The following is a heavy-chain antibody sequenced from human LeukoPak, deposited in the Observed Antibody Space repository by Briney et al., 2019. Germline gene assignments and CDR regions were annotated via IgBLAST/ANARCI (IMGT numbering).Heavy chain of an antibody. CDR3: AREGQQDGPSDYNWFDP. D-gene: IGHD6-13*01. J-gene: IGHJ5*02. V-gene: IGHV3-23*01. CDR1: GFTFNSYG. Sequence: GGTLRLSCAASGFTFNSYGMSWVRQAPGKVLEWVSAISGSGGNTYYADSVKGRFTISRDNSKNTLYLQMNSLRAEDTAVYYCAREGQQDGPSDYNWFDPWGQGTLVTVSS. CDR2: ISGSGGNT.